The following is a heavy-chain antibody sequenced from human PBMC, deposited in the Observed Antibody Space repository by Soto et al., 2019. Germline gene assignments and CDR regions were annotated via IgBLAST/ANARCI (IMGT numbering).Heavy chain of an antibody. CDR3: AKDGFWDVVIIPAAQSY. CDR1: GFTFSSYS. D-gene: IGHD2-2*01. V-gene: IGHV3-23*01. J-gene: IGHJ4*02. CDR2: ITSGGNT. Sequence: GGSLRLSCAASGFTFSSYSMSWVRQAPGKGLEWVSAITSGGNTYYADSVKGRFTISRDNSKNTLYLQMNSLRAEDTAIYYCAKDGFWDVVIIPAAQSYWGQGTLVTV.